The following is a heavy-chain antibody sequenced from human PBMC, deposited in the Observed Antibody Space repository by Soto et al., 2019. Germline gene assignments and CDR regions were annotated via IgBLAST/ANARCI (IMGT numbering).Heavy chain of an antibody. D-gene: IGHD6-6*01. CDR3: ARDPPSIDARRDFDH. CDR1: GFTFSSYA. Sequence: EVHLVESGGGLVRPGGSLRLTCAGSGFTFSSYAMNWVRQAPGKGLEWVSSISSRSSFKTYADSVKGRFTISRDNANNSLYLQMNSLRAEDTAVYFCARDPPSIDARRDFDHWGQGTLVTVSS. CDR2: ISSRSSFK. J-gene: IGHJ4*02. V-gene: IGHV3-21*01.